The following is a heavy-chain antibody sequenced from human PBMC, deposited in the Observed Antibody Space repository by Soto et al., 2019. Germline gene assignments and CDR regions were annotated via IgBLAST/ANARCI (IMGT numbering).Heavy chain of an antibody. V-gene: IGHV3-7*01. CDR3: ARDSGTYTRGFYYYRMDV. Sequence: EVQLVESGGGLVQPGGSLRLSCAASGFTFSSYWMCWVRQAPGKGLVWVANIKQDGSEKYYVDSVKGRFTISRNNAKNSLYLQRNSLRAEDTAVYYCARDSGTYTRGFYYYRMDVWGQGTTVTVSS. D-gene: IGHD1-26*01. CDR1: GFTFSSYW. J-gene: IGHJ6*02. CDR2: IKQDGSEK.